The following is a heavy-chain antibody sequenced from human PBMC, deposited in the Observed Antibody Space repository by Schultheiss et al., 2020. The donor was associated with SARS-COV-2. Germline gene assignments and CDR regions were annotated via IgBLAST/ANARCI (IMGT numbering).Heavy chain of an antibody. CDR1: GYTFADFY. V-gene: IGHV1-2*06. CDR3: ARHNRYGDP. D-gene: IGHD4-17*01. CDR2: INPNSGGT. J-gene: IGHJ5*02. Sequence: ASVKVSCKASGYTFADFYIHWVRQAPGQGLEWMGRINPNSGGTNYAQKFQGRVTMTRDTSISTAYMELSRLRSDDTAVYYCARHNRYGDPWGQGTLVTVSS.